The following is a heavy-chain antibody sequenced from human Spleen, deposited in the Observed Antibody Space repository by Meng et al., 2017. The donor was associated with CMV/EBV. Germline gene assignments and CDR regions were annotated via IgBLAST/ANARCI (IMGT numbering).Heavy chain of an antibody. CDR2: ISGSGGST. D-gene: IGHD3-3*01. CDR1: GFTFRSYA. J-gene: IGHJ6*02. CDR3: AKIYDFWGGYYYGLDV. Sequence: GGSLRLSCAASGFTFRSYAMSWVRQGPGKGLEWVSGISGSGGSTYYADSVKGRFATSRDNSKNTLYLQMNSLRAEDTAVYYCAKIYDFWGGYYYGLDVWGQGTTVTVSS. V-gene: IGHV3-23*01.